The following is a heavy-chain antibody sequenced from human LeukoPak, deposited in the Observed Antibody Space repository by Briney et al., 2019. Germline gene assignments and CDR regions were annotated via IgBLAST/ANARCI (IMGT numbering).Heavy chain of an antibody. CDR2: IYYSVTT. CDR3: ARDDWRRGFDP. J-gene: IGHJ5*02. Sequence: SETLSLTCTVSGGSISSSDYYWGWIRQPPGKGLEWIGSIYYSVTTYYNPSLKSRVTISVDTSKNQFSLKLNSVTAAGTAVYYCARDDWRRGFDPWGQGTLVTVSS. D-gene: IGHD1-1*01. CDR1: GGSISSSDYY. V-gene: IGHV4-39*07.